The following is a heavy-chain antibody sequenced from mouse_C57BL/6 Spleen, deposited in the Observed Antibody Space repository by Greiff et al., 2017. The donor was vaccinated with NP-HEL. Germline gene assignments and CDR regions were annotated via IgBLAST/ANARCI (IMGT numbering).Heavy chain of an antibody. CDR2: IYPGDGDT. J-gene: IGHJ4*01. CDR1: GYAFSSSW. Sequence: QVQLQQSGPELVKPGASVKLSCKASGYAFSSSWMNWVKQRPGQGLEWIGRIYPGDGDTNYNGKFKGKATLTADKSSSTAYMQLSSLTSEDSAVYFCARDSGSPLPNAMDYWGQGTSVTVSS. CDR3: ARDSGSPLPNAMDY. V-gene: IGHV1-82*01. D-gene: IGHD3-2*02.